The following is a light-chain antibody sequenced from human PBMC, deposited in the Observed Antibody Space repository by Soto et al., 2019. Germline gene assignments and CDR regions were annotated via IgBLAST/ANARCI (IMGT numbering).Light chain of an antibody. V-gene: IGKV1-33*01. Sequence: DIQMTQSPSSLSASVGDRVTITCQASQDIGKNLNWYQQKPGKAPKLLIYGASNLETGVPSRFSGSGSGTDFTLIITSLQPEDISTYYCQQYDELITFGGGTKVEIK. CDR3: QQYDELIT. J-gene: IGKJ4*01. CDR1: QDIGKN. CDR2: GAS.